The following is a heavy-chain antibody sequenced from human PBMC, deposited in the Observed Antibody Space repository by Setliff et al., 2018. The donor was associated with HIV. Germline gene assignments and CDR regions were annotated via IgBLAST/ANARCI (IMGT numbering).Heavy chain of an antibody. D-gene: IGHD6-25*01. CDR1: GYTFSSYD. V-gene: IGHV1-8*01. J-gene: IGHJ4*02. Sequence: ASVKVSCKAPGYTFSSYDINWVRQATGQGLERMGWMNPNSGNTGYAQKFQGRVTMTRNTSISTAYMELSSLRSEDTAMYYCARFSYGSVWPETDYWGQGTLVTVSS. CDR3: ARFSYGSVWPETDY. CDR2: MNPNSGNT.